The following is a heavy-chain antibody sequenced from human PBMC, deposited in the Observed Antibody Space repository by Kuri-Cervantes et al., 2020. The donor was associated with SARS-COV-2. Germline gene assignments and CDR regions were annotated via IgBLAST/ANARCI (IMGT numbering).Heavy chain of an antibody. CDR2: ISGSGSTK. D-gene: IGHD3-3*01. Sequence: GESLKISCAASGLTLNSHSMNWVRRAPGKGLEWISYISGSGSTKYYADSVKGRFAISRDNAKNSLSLQLNSLRDEDTAIYYCAKDPQEHDFWSSFSDGRGFDVWGQGTTVTVSS. J-gene: IGHJ3*01. CDR3: AKDPQEHDFWSSFSDGRGFDV. CDR1: GLTLNSHS. V-gene: IGHV3-48*02.